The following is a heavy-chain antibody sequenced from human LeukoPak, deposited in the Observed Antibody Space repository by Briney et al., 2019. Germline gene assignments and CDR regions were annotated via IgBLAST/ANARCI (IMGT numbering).Heavy chain of an antibody. J-gene: IGHJ6*03. D-gene: IGHD2-2*02. CDR1: GGTFSSYA. V-gene: IGHV1-69*05. CDR2: IIPIFGTA. CDR3: ARGKDVVVPAAIRLDDPEAQHYYYYYMDV. Sequence: SVKVSCKASGGTFSSYAISWVRQAPGQGLEWMGGIIPIFGTANYAQKFQGRVTITTDESTSTAYMELSSLRSEDTAVYYCARGKDVVVPAAIRLDDPEAQHYYYYYMDVWGKGTTVTVSS.